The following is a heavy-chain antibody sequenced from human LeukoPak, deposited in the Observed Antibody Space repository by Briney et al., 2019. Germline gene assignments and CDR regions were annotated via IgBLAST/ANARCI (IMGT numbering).Heavy chain of an antibody. V-gene: IGHV3-21*01. Sequence: GGSLRLSCAASGFTFSSYSMNWVRQAPGKGLEWVSSISSSSSYIYYADSVKGRFTISRDNAKNSLYLQMNSLRVEDTAVYCCARDRRPDGMDVWGQGTTVTVSS. J-gene: IGHJ6*02. CDR3: ARDRRPDGMDV. CDR1: GFTFSSYS. CDR2: ISSSSSYI.